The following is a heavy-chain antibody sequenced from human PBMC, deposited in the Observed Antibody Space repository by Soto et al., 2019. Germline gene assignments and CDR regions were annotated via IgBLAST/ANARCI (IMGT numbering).Heavy chain of an antibody. CDR3: ASGYFDWYCFDY. CDR2: ISGSGGST. J-gene: IGHJ4*02. CDR1: GFTFSSYA. V-gene: IGHV3-23*01. D-gene: IGHD3-9*01. Sequence: SCAASGFTFSSYAMSWVRQAPGKGLEWVSAISGSGGSTYYADSVKGRFTISRDNSKNTLYLQMNSLRAEDTAVYYCASGYFDWYCFDYWGQGTLVTVSS.